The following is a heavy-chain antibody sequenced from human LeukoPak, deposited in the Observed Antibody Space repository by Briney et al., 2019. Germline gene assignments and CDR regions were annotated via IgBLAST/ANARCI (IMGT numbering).Heavy chain of an antibody. CDR3: ARYYYDSSGVKYYFDY. D-gene: IGHD3-22*01. CDR1: GFTVSSNY. V-gene: IGHV3-53*01. CDR2: IYSGGST. Sequence: PGGSLRLSCAASGFTVSSNYMSWVRQAPGKGLEWVSVIYSGGSTCYADSVKGRFTISRDNSKNTLYLQMNSLRAEDTAVYYCARYYYDSSGVKYYFDYWGQGTLVTVSS. J-gene: IGHJ4*02.